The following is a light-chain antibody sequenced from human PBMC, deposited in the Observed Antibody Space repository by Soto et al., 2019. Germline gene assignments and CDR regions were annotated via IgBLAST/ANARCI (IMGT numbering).Light chain of an antibody. CDR3: MQALQTPWT. Sequence: EIVMTQSPLSLPVTPGEPASILCRSSQSLLHSSGHNYLDWYLQKPGQSPQLLIYMGSNRASGVPDRFSGSGSGTDFTLKISRVEAEDVGVYYCMQALQTPWTFGQGTKVDIK. J-gene: IGKJ1*01. CDR2: MGS. V-gene: IGKV2-28*01. CDR1: QSLLHSSGHNY.